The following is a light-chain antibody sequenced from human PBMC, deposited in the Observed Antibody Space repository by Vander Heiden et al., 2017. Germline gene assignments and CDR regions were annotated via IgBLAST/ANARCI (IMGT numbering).Light chain of an antibody. CDR2: AAS. CDR1: QSLSSY. J-gene: IGKJ1*01. V-gene: IGKV1-39*01. CDR3: QQSYSTPWT. Sequence: DIQMTQSPSSLSASVGARVTITCRASQSLSSYLNWYQQKPEKAPKLLIYAASSLQSGVPSRFSGSGSGTDFTLTISSLQPEDFATCYCQQSYSTPWTFGQGTKVEIK.